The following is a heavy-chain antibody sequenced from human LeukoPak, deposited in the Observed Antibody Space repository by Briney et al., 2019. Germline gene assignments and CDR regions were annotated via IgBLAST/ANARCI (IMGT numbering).Heavy chain of an antibody. CDR2: ISAYNCNT. D-gene: IGHD3-22*01. CDR1: GYTFTSYG. Sequence: ASVKVSCKASGYTFTSYGISWVRQAPGQGLEWMGWISAYNCNTNYAQKLQGRVTMTTDTSTSTAYMELRSLRSDDTAVYYCARDGPHYYDSSRYYYGMDVWGQGTTVTVSS. CDR3: ARDGPHYYDSSRYYYGMDV. V-gene: IGHV1-18*01. J-gene: IGHJ6*02.